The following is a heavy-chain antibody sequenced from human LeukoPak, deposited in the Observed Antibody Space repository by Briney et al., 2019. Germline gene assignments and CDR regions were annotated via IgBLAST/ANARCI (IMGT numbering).Heavy chain of an antibody. CDR2: IYYSGST. D-gene: IGHD3-22*01. Sequence: SETLSLTCTVSGGSISSSSYYWGWLRQPPGKGLEWIGSIYYSGSTYYNPSLKSRVTISVDTSKNQFSLKLSSVTAADTAVYYCARRGINYYDSSGYYYNWFDPWGQGTLVTVSS. V-gene: IGHV4-39*01. J-gene: IGHJ5*02. CDR3: ARRGINYYDSSGYYYNWFDP. CDR1: GGSISSSSYY.